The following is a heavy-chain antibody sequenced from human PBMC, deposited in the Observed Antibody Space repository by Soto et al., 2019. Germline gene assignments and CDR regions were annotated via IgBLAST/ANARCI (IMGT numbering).Heavy chain of an antibody. J-gene: IGHJ5*02. CDR1: GFSFSNYN. Sequence: EVQLVESGGGLVQPGGSLRLSCTASGFSFSNYNMNWVRQAPGKGLEWVSYISSSSSTIFYGESVKGRFTISRDNAKNSLYLQMNSLRAEDTAVYYCAREPSLKIERIWVSGFDPWGQGALVTVSS. D-gene: IGHD2-21*01. CDR3: AREPSLKIERIWVSGFDP. CDR2: ISSSSSTI. V-gene: IGHV3-48*01.